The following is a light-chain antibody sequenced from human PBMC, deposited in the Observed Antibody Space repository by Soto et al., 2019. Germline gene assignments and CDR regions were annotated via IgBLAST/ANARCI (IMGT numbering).Light chain of an antibody. CDR3: QQRSNWPPVIT. CDR1: QTFSSH. Sequence: EIVLTQSPATLSLSPGERATLSCRASQTFSSHLAWYQQKPGQAPRLLIYDASKRATGIPARFRGRGSGTEFTLTISSLEPEDFAVYFCQQRSNWPPVITFGQGTRLEIK. V-gene: IGKV3-11*01. CDR2: DAS. J-gene: IGKJ5*01.